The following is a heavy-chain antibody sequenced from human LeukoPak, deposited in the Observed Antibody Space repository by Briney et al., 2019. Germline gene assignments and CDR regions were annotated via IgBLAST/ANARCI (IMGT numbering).Heavy chain of an antibody. CDR1: GFTFCSYS. J-gene: IGHJ4*02. CDR3: ARRGDGDILDY. V-gene: IGHV3-21*01. D-gene: IGHD3-9*01. Sequence: GGALRLSRAASGFTFCSYSMNWVRPAPGKGLEWGSSISSSSSYIYYADSVKGRYTISRDNAKNSLYLQMNSLRAEDTAVYYWARRGDGDILDYWGQGTLVTVSS. CDR2: ISSSSSYI.